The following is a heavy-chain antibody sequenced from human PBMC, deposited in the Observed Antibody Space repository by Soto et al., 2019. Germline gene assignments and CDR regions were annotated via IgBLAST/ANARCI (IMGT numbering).Heavy chain of an antibody. CDR1: GYPVTAYY. CDR2: SNPATGAG. CDR3: GIWGGVGVAGSAAFDL. Sequence: QLHLVQSGAVVKKPGASVTVSCSASGYPVTAYYMHRVRQAPGRGLEWMGGSNPATGAGKDTLRFLGRAPMARGPSTSRVFMKLSGLECEDSAGFCCGIWGGVGVAGSAAFDLWGQGTLVTVSS. V-gene: IGHV1-2*02. D-gene: IGHD3-3*01. J-gene: IGHJ3*01.